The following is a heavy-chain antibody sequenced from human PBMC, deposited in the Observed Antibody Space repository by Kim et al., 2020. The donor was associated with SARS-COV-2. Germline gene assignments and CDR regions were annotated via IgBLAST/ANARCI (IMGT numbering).Heavy chain of an antibody. CDR1: GGTFSSYA. V-gene: IGHV1-69*13. J-gene: IGHJ5*02. CDR2: IIPIFGTA. CDR3: ARGRGYYDILTGYSFSGGPGRGNNWFDP. D-gene: IGHD3-9*01. Sequence: SVKVSCKASGGTFSSYAISWVRQAPGQGLEWMGGIIPIFGTANYAQKFQGRVTITADESTSTAYMELSSLRSEDTAVYYCARGRGYYDILTGYSFSGGPGRGNNWFDPWGQGTLVTVSS.